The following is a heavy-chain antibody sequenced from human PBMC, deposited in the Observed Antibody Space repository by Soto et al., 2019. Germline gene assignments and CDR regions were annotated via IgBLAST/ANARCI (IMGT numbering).Heavy chain of an antibody. Sequence: SETLSLTCTVSGGSISSYYWSWIRQPPGKGLEWIGYIYYSGSTNYNPSLKSRVTISVDTSKNQFSLKLSSVTAADTAVYYCARKLGRFDAFDIWGQGTMVTVSS. J-gene: IGHJ3*02. CDR3: ARKLGRFDAFDI. CDR2: IYYSGST. D-gene: IGHD7-27*01. V-gene: IGHV4-59*01. CDR1: GGSISSYY.